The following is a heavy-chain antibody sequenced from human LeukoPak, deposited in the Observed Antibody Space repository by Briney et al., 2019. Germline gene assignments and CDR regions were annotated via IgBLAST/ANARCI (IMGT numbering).Heavy chain of an antibody. J-gene: IGHJ1*01. CDR3: ARTPRSAEYFQH. V-gene: IGHV4-31*03. CDR2: IYYSGST. D-gene: IGHD1-26*01. CDR1: GGSISSGGYY. Sequence: TLSLTCTVSGGSISSGGYYWSWIRQHPGKGLEWIGYIYYSGSTYYNPSLKSRVTISVDTSKNQFSLKLSSVTAADTAVYYCARTPRSAEYFQHWGQGTLVTVSS.